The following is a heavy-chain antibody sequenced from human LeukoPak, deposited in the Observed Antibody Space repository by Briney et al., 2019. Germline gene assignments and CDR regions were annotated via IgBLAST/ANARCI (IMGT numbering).Heavy chain of an antibody. Sequence: GGTLRLSCKASGFVFGDYYMNWIRQAPGKGLECLSYISSGTINHSNYADSVKGRFTISRDNARNSLYLQMNSLRAEDTAVYYCARGPMRLLWFGLAQRWFDYWGQGTLVTVSS. CDR2: ISSGTINHS. J-gene: IGHJ4*02. V-gene: IGHV3-11*06. CDR3: ARGPMRLLWFGLAQRWFDY. CDR1: GFVFGDYY. D-gene: IGHD3-10*01.